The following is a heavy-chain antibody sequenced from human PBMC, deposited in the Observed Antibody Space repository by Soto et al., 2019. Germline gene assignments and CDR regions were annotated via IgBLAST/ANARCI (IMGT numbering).Heavy chain of an antibody. CDR1: GYTFTSYG. J-gene: IGHJ4*02. CDR2: ISAYNGNT. D-gene: IGHD3-22*01. V-gene: IGHV1-18*01. Sequence: GASVKVSCKASGYTFTSYGISWVRQAPGQGLEWMGWISAYNGNTNYAQKLQGRVTMTTDTSTSTAYMELRSLRSDDTAVYYCARVGDSSGYEPEAIDYWGQGTLVTVSS. CDR3: ARVGDSSGYEPEAIDY.